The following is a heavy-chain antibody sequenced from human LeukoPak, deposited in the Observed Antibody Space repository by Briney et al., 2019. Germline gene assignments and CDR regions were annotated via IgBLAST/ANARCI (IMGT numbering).Heavy chain of an antibody. D-gene: IGHD3-22*01. Sequence: GGSLRLSWAASGFTYSSYAMSWVRQAPGKGLEWVSAISGSGGSTYYADSVKGRFTISRDNSKNTLYLQMNSLRAEDTAVYYCAKSPYYYDSSARAYFDYWGQGTLVTVSS. V-gene: IGHV3-23*01. J-gene: IGHJ4*02. CDR1: GFTYSSYA. CDR2: ISGSGGST. CDR3: AKSPYYYDSSARAYFDY.